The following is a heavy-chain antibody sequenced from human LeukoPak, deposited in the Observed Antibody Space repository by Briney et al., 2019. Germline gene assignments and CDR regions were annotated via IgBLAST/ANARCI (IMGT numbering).Heavy chain of an antibody. V-gene: IGHV3-30*18. CDR3: AKKRALGEVEYSSSYFDY. Sequence: PGRSLKLSCAASGFTFCSYGMHWVRPAPGKGVEWGAVISYDGSNKYCAESVKGRFTISRDNSKHTLYLQMTSLRAEDTAVHDCAKKRALGEVEYSSSYFDYWGQGTLVTVSA. D-gene: IGHD6-6*01. J-gene: IGHJ4*02. CDR2: ISYDGSNK. CDR1: GFTFCSYG.